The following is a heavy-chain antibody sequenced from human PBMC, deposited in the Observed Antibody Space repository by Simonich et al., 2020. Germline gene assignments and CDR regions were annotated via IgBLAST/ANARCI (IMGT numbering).Heavy chain of an antibody. CDR2: FSWNGGSI. D-gene: IGHD2-15*01. J-gene: IGHJ4*02. CDR1: GFTFDAYA. CDR3: AKDSGYCSGGSCYYFDY. Sequence: EVQLVESGGGLVQPGRSLRLSCAASGFTFDAYAMHWVRQAPGKVVWWVYVFSWNGGSIGYAESVKGRFTSARNNDKNSLYLQMNSLRAEDTAWYYCAKDSGYCSGGSCYYFDYWGQGTLVTVSS. V-gene: IGHV3-9*01.